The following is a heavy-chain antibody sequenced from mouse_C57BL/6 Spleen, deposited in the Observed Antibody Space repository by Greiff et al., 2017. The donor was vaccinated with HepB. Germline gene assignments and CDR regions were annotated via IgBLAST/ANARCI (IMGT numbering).Heavy chain of an antibody. V-gene: IGHV1-69*01. CDR2: IDPSDSYT. Sequence: QVQLQQPGAELVMPGASVKLSCKASGYTFTSYWMHWVRQGPGQGLEWIGEIDPSDSYTNYDHKFKGKSTLAVDKSSSTPYMQLSSLTSEDSAVYYCARFLLGLAYAYWGQGIMVTVSA. CDR1: GYTFTSYW. CDR3: ARFLLGLAYAY. D-gene: IGHD3-1*01. J-gene: IGHJ3*01.